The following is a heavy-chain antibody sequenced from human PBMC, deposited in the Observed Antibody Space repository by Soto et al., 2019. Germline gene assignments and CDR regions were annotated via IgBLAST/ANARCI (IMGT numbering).Heavy chain of an antibody. CDR1: GYTFTSYG. CDR3: ARRAEMAGPIFDY. Sequence: QVRLVQSGAEVKKPGASVKVSCKASGYTFTSYGISWVRQAPGQGLEWMGWISAYNGNTNYAQKLQGRVTMTPATSTSTAYMEPRSLRTDDTAVYYCARRAEMAGPIFDYWGQGTLVTVSS. V-gene: IGHV1-18*01. D-gene: IGHD6-19*01. J-gene: IGHJ4*02. CDR2: ISAYNGNT.